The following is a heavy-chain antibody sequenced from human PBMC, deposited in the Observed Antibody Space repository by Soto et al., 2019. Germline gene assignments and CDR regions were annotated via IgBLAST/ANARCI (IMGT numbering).Heavy chain of an antibody. CDR3: ARDRREPTYPYYYYGMEV. CDR1: GYTFTSYG. J-gene: IGHJ6*02. D-gene: IGHD1-26*01. Sequence: ASVKVSCKASGYTFTSYGISWVRQAPGQGLEWMGWISAYNGNTNYAQKLQGRVTMTTDTSTSTAYMELRSLRSDDTAVYYCARDRREPTYPYYYYGMEVWGQGTTVTVS. V-gene: IGHV1-18*01. CDR2: ISAYNGNT.